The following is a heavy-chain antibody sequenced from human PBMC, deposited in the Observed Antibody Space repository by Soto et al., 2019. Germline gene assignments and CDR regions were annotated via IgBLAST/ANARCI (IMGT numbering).Heavy chain of an antibody. CDR2: ISGSGSST. D-gene: IGHD4-17*01. J-gene: IGHJ4*02. Sequence: GGSLRLSCAASGFTFSDYYMSWIRQAPGKGLEWVSGISGSGSSTYYADSVKGRFTISRDNSKNTLYLQMNSLRAEDTAVYYCAKDHGDYGDYFDYWGQGALVTVSS. CDR1: GFTFSDYY. V-gene: IGHV3-23*01. CDR3: AKDHGDYGDYFDY.